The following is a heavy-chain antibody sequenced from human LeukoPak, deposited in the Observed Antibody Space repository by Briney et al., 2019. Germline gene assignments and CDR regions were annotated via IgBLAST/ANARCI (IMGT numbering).Heavy chain of an antibody. Sequence: ASVKVSCKASGYTFTDYFMNWVRQAPGQGLEWMGWINPKSGGTVYAQKFQGRVTMTRDTSSSTAYMELSRLRFDDTVVYYCASTGGLYSNSYYYYYMDVWGKGTTVTVSS. D-gene: IGHD4-11*01. CDR3: ASTGGLYSNSYYYYYMDV. V-gene: IGHV1-2*02. CDR1: GYTFTDYF. J-gene: IGHJ6*03. CDR2: INPKSGGT.